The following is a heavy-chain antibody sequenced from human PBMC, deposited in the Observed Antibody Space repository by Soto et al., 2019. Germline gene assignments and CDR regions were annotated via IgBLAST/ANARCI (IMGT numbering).Heavy chain of an antibody. Sequence: GGSLRLSCAAYGFTFSSYAMHWVRQAPGKGLEWVAVISYDGSNKYYADSVKGRFTISRDNSKNTLYLQMNSLRAEDTAVHYCAMTGEYCSGGSCYGDYYYGMDVWGQGTTVTVSS. CDR1: GFTFSSYA. J-gene: IGHJ6*02. CDR2: ISYDGSNK. D-gene: IGHD2-15*01. CDR3: AMTGEYCSGGSCYGDYYYGMDV. V-gene: IGHV3-30-3*01.